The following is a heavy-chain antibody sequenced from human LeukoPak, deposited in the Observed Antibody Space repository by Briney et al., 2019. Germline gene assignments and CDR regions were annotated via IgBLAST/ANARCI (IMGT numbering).Heavy chain of an antibody. CDR3: ASGRILMVPYSFDY. Sequence: ASVKVSCKVSGDTLADLSMRWVRQTPGEGLEWMGGFDPEDGKMIYAHKFQGRITLAEDTSTDTAYMELSSLRSEDTAVYFCASGRILMVPYSFDYWGQGTLVTVSS. D-gene: IGHD3-10*01. CDR1: GDTLADLS. J-gene: IGHJ4*02. CDR2: FDPEDGKM. V-gene: IGHV1-24*01.